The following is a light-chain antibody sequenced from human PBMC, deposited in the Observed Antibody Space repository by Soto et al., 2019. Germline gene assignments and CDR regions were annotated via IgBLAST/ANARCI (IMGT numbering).Light chain of an antibody. CDR2: SAS. CDR1: QSVGIS. J-gene: IGKJ1*01. Sequence: EILMTQSPVTVAVSPGERVTLSCRASQSVGISLAWYQQKPGQAPRLLIYSASTRTTGVPARFSGSGSGRVCTLTIRSLRSEDFAFYFYQQHNKWPRTFGQGTKGDIK. V-gene: IGKV3-15*01. CDR3: QQHNKWPRT.